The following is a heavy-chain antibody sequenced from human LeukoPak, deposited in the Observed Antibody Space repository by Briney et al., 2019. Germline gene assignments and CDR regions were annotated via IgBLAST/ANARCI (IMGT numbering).Heavy chain of an antibody. J-gene: IGHJ4*02. V-gene: IGHV4-39*01. D-gene: IGHD3-22*01. CDR3: ASSTSYYYDTSGYFEY. CDR1: GGFIGISSFY. CDR2: LAYSGSA. Sequence: PSETLSLTCTVSGGFIGISSFYWAWIRQTPGKGLEWIGSLAYSGSAYYKSSLKSRVTLSVDAAKNQFSLNLTSVTAADTALFYCASSTSYYYDTSGYFEYWGQGILVTVSS.